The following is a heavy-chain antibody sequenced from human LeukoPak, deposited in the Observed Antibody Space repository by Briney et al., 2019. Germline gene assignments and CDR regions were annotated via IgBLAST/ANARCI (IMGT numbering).Heavy chain of an antibody. V-gene: IGHV3-23*01. CDR1: GFTFSSYA. Sequence: GGSLRLSCAASGFTFSSYAMSWVRQAPGKGLEWVSDISGSGGSTYYADSVKGRFTISRDNAKNSLYLQMNSLRAEDTAVYYCARDPPRDYHFDYWGQGTLVTVSS. CDR2: ISGSGGST. D-gene: IGHD3-16*01. CDR3: ARDPPRDYHFDY. J-gene: IGHJ4*02.